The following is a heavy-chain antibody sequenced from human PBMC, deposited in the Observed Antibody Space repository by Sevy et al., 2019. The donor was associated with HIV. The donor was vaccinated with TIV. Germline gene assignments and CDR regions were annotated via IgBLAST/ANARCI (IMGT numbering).Heavy chain of an antibody. D-gene: IGHD2-15*01. J-gene: IGHJ1*01. Sequence: GGSLRLSCAASGFTFDDYAMHWVRQAPGKGLEWVSGISWNSGSIGYADSVMGRFTISRDNAKSSLYRQMNSLRAEDTALYYCAKALKIGAATPYFQHWGQGTLVTVSS. V-gene: IGHV3-9*01. CDR1: GFTFDDYA. CDR3: AKALKIGAATPYFQH. CDR2: ISWNSGSI.